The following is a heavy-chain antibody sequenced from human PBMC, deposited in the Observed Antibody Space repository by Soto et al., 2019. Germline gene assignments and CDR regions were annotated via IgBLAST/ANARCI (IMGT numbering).Heavy chain of an antibody. CDR2: ISGSTDTT. CDR3: ARGSGIFDD. V-gene: IGHV3-23*01. Sequence: GGSLRLSCAASGFTFSNYAMNWVRQAPGKGLEWVSSISGSTDTTYSADSVKGRFTISRDSSKSTLYLQMNSLRAEDTAVYFCARGSGIFDDWGQGALVTVSS. CDR1: GFTFSNYA. D-gene: IGHD1-26*01. J-gene: IGHJ4*02.